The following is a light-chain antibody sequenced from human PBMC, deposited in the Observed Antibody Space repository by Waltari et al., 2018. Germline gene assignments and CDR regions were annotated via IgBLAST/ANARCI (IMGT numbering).Light chain of an antibody. J-gene: IGKJ1*01. CDR1: QSISNY. V-gene: IGKV1-39*01. CDR3: QQSYSTPLT. Sequence: IQITQSPSSLSASVGDRVTITCRASQSISNYLNWYQQKPGKAPKLLIYAASSLKSGVPSRFSGGGSGTDFTLTISSLQREDFATYYCQQSYSTPLTFGQGTRVEIK. CDR2: AAS.